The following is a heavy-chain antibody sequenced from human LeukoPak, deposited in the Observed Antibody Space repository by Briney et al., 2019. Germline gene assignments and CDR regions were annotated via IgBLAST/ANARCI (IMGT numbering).Heavy chain of an antibody. V-gene: IGHV4-59*01. J-gene: IGHJ5*02. CDR1: GGSISSYY. Sequence: SETLSLTCTVSGGSISSYYWSWIRQPPGKGLEWIAYIYDSGSTNYNPSLKSRVTISVDTSKNQFSLKLGSVTAADTAVYYCAAGGSGSYGWFDPWGQGTLVTVSS. CDR2: IYDSGST. CDR3: AAGGSGSYGWFDP. D-gene: IGHD3-10*01.